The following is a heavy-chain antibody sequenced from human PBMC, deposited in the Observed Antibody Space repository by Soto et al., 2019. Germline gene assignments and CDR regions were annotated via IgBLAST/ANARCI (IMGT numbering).Heavy chain of an antibody. V-gene: IGHV1-69*13. CDR3: ARVFDILTGYYRYGMDV. J-gene: IGHJ6*02. D-gene: IGHD3-9*01. Sequence: ASVKVSCKASGGTFSSYAISWVRQAPGQGLEWMGGIIPIFGTANYAQKFQGRVTITADESTSTAYMELSSLSSEDTAVYYCARVFDILTGYYRYGMDVWGQGTTVTVSS. CDR1: GGTFSSYA. CDR2: IIPIFGTA.